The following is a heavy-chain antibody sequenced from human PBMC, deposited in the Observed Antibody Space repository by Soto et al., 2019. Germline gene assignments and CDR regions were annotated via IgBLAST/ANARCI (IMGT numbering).Heavy chain of an antibody. CDR3: AKNFFRGFRGVLTDY. CDR2: ISYDGSNK. D-gene: IGHD3-10*01. CDR1: GFTFSSYV. V-gene: IGHV3-30*18. Sequence: QVQLVESGGGVVQPGRSLRLSCAASGFTFSSYVMHWVRQAPGKGLEWVAVISYDGSNKYYADSVKGRFTISRDNSKNPLYLQMNSRRAEDTAVYYCAKNFFRGFRGVLTDYWCQGTLFTVSS. J-gene: IGHJ4*02.